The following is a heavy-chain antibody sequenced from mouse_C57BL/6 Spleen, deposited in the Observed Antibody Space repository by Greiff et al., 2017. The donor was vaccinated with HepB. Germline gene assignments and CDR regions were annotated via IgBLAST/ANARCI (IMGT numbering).Heavy chain of an antibody. V-gene: IGHV3-6*01. CDR1: GYSITSGYY. CDR3: AREDLTGFAY. Sequence: DVKLQESGPGLVKPSQSLSLTCSVTGYSITSGYYWNWIRQFPGNKLEWMGYISYDGSNNYNPSLKNRISITRDTSKNQFFLKLNSVTTEDTATYYCAREDLTGFAYWGQGTLVTVSA. CDR2: ISYDGSN. J-gene: IGHJ3*01. D-gene: IGHD1-1*01.